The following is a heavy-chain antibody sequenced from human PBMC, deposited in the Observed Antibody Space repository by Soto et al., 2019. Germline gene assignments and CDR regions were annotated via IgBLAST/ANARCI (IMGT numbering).Heavy chain of an antibody. J-gene: IGHJ3*02. CDR2: ISSSSSYI. D-gene: IGHD3-22*01. Sequence: EVQLVESGGGLVKPGGSLRLSCAASGFTFSSYSMNWVRQAPGKGLEWVSSISSSSSYIYYADSVKGRFTISRDNAKNSLCLQNNRQRDEDTAVYYCARDYLNYYDSSGYIPYAFDIWGQGTMVTVAS. CDR3: ARDYLNYYDSSGYIPYAFDI. V-gene: IGHV3-21*01. CDR1: GFTFSSYS.